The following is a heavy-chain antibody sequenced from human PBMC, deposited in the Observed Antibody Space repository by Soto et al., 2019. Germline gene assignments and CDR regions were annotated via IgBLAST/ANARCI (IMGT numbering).Heavy chain of an antibody. Sequence: PSETRSLACTVSGDCISSGDYYWCWIRQPPGKGLEWIGYIYYSGSTYYNPSLKSRVTISVDTSKNQFSLKLSSVTAADTAVYYCARDSRFLESLDYWGQGTLVTVSS. J-gene: IGHJ4*02. V-gene: IGHV4-30-4*01. CDR3: ARDSRFLESLDY. CDR2: IYYSGST. D-gene: IGHD3-3*01. CDR1: GDCISSGDYY.